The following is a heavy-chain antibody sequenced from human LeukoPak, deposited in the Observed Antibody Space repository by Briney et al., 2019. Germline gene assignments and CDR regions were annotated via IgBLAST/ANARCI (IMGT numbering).Heavy chain of an antibody. J-gene: IGHJ4*02. V-gene: IGHV5-51*01. Sequence: GESLKISCKGSGYSFTSYWIGWVRQMPGKGLERMGIIYPGDSDTTYSPSFQGQVTISADKSISTAYLQWSSLKASDTAMYYCARATRYTSGWYFFDYWGQGTLVTVSS. CDR1: GYSFTSYW. CDR3: ARATRYTSGWYFFDY. CDR2: IYPGDSDT. D-gene: IGHD6-19*01.